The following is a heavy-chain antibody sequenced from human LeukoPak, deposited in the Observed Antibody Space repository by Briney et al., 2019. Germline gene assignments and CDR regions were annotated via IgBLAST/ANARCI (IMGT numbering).Heavy chain of an antibody. CDR3: AKQDDSSGV. CDR2: ISYDGSNK. CDR1: GFTFSSYG. Sequence: PGGSLRLSCVASGFTFSSYGMHWVRQAPGKGLEWVAVISYDGSNKYYADSVKGRFTISRDNSKNTLYLQMNSLRAEDTAVYYCAKQDDSSGVWGQGTLVTVSS. V-gene: IGHV3-30*18. D-gene: IGHD3-22*01. J-gene: IGHJ4*02.